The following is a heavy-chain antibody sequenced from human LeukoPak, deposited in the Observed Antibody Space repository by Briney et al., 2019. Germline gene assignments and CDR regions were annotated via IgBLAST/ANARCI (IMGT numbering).Heavy chain of an antibody. D-gene: IGHD3-9*01. J-gene: IGHJ6*02. CDR2: INPNSGGT. Sequence: ASVKVSCKASGYTFTGYYMQWVRQAPGQGLEWMGWINPNSGGTNYAQKFQGRVTMTRDMSISTAYMELSRLRSDDTAVYYRARVFYDILDYYGMDVWGQGTTVTVSS. CDR3: ARVFYDILDYYGMDV. V-gene: IGHV1-2*02. CDR1: GYTFTGYY.